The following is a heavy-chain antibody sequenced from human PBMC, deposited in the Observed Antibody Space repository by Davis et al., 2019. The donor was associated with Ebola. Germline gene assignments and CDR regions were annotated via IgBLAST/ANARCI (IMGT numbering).Heavy chain of an antibody. CDR2: INYSGST. D-gene: IGHD6-6*01. V-gene: IGHV4-34*01. CDR1: GRSFSGYY. Sequence: SETLSLTCAVYGRSFSGYYWSWIRQSPGKGLEWIGEINYSGSTNYDPSLKSRVTISVDTSKSQFSLKVSSVTAADTAVYYCARVLQQVVRLDPWGQGTLVTVSS. J-gene: IGHJ5*02. CDR3: ARVLQQVVRLDP.